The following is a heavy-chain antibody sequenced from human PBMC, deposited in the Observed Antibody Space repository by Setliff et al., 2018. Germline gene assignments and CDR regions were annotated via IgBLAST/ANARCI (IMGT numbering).Heavy chain of an antibody. CDR2: IYTSGST. V-gene: IGHV4-61*05. Sequence: ASETLSLTCTVSGGSISSSTYYWGWIRQPPGKGLEWIGYIYTSGSTNYNPSLKSRVTISVDTSKNQFSLKLSSVTAADTAVYYCARDNKNPNWNYVHRWFDPWGQGTLVTVSS. CDR3: ARDNKNPNWNYVHRWFDP. D-gene: IGHD1-7*01. J-gene: IGHJ5*02. CDR1: GGSISSSTYY.